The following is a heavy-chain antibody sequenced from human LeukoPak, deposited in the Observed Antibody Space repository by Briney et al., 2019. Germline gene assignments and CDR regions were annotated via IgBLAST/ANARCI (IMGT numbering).Heavy chain of an antibody. CDR3: AKATKYYYDSSGYHAPHFDY. Sequence: PGRSLRLSCAASGFTFDDYAMHWVRQAPGKGLEWVSGISWNSGSIGYADSVKGRFTISRDNAKNSLYLQMNSLRAEDTALYYCAKATKYYYDSSGYHAPHFDYWGQGTLVTVSS. J-gene: IGHJ4*02. CDR1: GFTFDDYA. CDR2: ISWNSGSI. D-gene: IGHD3-22*01. V-gene: IGHV3-9*01.